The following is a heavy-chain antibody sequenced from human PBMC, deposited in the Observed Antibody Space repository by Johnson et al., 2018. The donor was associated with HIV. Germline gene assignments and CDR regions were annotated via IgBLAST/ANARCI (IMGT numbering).Heavy chain of an antibody. CDR3: AKPAVGDGYKRDAFDI. Sequence: VQLVESGGGLVQPGWSLRLSCAVSGFTFNSYAISWVRQAPGKGLEWVSAISGSGANTYYADSVKGRFTISRDNSKNTLYLQINSRRAEDTAVYYCAKPAVGDGYKRDAFDIWGQGTMVTVSS. D-gene: IGHD5-24*01. J-gene: IGHJ3*02. CDR2: ISGSGANT. V-gene: IGHV3-23*04. CDR1: GFTFNSYA.